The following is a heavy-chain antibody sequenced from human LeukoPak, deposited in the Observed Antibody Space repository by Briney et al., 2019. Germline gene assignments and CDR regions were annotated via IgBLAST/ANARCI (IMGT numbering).Heavy chain of an antibody. V-gene: IGHV4-39*07. D-gene: IGHD6-19*01. Sequence: SETLSLTCTVSGGSISSSSYYWGWIRQPPGKGLEWIGSIYYSGSTYYNPSLKSRVTISVDTSKNQFSLKLSPVTAADTAVYYCARVGRAVAGTGYWGQGTLVTVSS. CDR3: ARVGRAVAGTGY. CDR1: GGSISSSSYY. J-gene: IGHJ4*02. CDR2: IYYSGST.